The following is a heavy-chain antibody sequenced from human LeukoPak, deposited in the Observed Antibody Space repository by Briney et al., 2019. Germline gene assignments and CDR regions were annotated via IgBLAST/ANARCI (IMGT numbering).Heavy chain of an antibody. CDR1: GYTFTTYY. Sequence: SVKVSCKASGYTFTTYYMHWVRQAPGQGLEWMGRIIPIFGTANYAQKFQGRVTITADESTSTAYMELSSLRSEDTAVYYCARDGYNYQGFDYWGQGTLVTVSS. V-gene: IGHV1-69*13. J-gene: IGHJ4*02. D-gene: IGHD5-24*01. CDR2: IIPIFGTA. CDR3: ARDGYNYQGFDY.